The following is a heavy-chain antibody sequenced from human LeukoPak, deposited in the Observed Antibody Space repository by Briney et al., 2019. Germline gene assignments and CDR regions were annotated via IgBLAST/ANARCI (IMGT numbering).Heavy chain of an antibody. V-gene: IGHV4-4*07. Sequence: SETLSLTCTVSGGSISNYYWNWIRQPAGKGLEWIGRKSVSGHTNYRSSLESRVTMSVDTSKNQSSLRLNSVTTADTAVYYCVRVSRIDYGANPEGDVWGKGVTVIVSS. CDR1: GGSISNYY. J-gene: IGHJ6*04. CDR3: VRVSRIDYGANPEGDV. D-gene: IGHD4/OR15-4a*01. CDR2: KSVSGHT.